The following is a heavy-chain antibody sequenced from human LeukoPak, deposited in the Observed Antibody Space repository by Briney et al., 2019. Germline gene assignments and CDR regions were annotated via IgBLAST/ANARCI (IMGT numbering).Heavy chain of an antibody. J-gene: IGHJ6*03. CDR1: GYTFTSYH. CDR2: INPSGGSP. Sequence: ASVKVSCKASGYTFTSYHLHWVRQAPGQGLEWMGIINPSGGSPNYAQKFQGRVTMTRDMSTSTVNMELSSLRSEDTAVYYCARTTEGGYTYGYFYYYYMDVWGKGTTVTISS. CDR3: ARTTEGGYTYGYFYYYYMDV. V-gene: IGHV1-46*01. D-gene: IGHD5-18*01.